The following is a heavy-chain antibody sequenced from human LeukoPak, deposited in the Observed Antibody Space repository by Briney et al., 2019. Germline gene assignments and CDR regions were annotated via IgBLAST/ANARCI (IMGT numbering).Heavy chain of an antibody. J-gene: IGHJ3*02. Sequence: SETLSLTCTVSGGSISSYYRSWIRQPPGKGLEWIGYIYYSGSTNYNPSLKSRVTISVDTSKNQFSLKLSSVTAADTAVYYCAREYYDSSGYSLEAFDIWGQGTMVTVSS. V-gene: IGHV4-59*01. CDR1: GGSISSYY. D-gene: IGHD3-22*01. CDR2: IYYSGST. CDR3: AREYYDSSGYSLEAFDI.